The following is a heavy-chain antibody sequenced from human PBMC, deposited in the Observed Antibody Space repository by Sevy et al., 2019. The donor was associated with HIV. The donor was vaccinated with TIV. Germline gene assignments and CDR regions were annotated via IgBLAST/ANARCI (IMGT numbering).Heavy chain of an antibody. J-gene: IGHJ4*02. V-gene: IGHV3-20*04. CDR2: INWNGGST. CDR1: GFTFDDYG. Sequence: GGSLRLSCAASGFTFDDYGMTWVRQSPGKGLEWVSGINWNGGSTGYADSLKGRFTISRYNAKNSLYLQMNSLRAEDTALYYCAREEYSSSWYLNDYWGQGTLVTVSS. D-gene: IGHD6-13*01. CDR3: AREEYSSSWYLNDY.